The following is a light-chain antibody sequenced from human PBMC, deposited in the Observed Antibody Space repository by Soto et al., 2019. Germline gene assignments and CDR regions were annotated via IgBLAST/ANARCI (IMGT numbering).Light chain of an antibody. V-gene: IGKV3-11*01. CDR2: DVS. Sequence: EIVLTQSPGTLSLSPWERATLSCTASQSIDNFLAWYQQKPGQAPRRLIFDVSNRATGIPVRFSGSGSGTDFTLTISSLEPEDFAVYYCQQRTNWPIFGQGTRLEIK. CDR1: QSIDNF. J-gene: IGKJ5*01. CDR3: QQRTNWPI.